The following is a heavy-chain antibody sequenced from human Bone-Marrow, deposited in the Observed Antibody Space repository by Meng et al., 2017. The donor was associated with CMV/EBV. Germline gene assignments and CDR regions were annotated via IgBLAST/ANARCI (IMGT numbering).Heavy chain of an antibody. CDR3: TTDGHYDFWSGYVY. CDR1: AVTFSSNE. V-gene: IGHV3-15*01. Sequence: ACAASAVTFSSNEINWVRQAPGKGLEWVGRIKSKTDGGTTDYAAPVKGRFTISRDDSKNTLYLQMNSLKTEDTSVYYCTTDGHYDFWSGYVYWGQGTLVTVSS. D-gene: IGHD3-3*01. J-gene: IGHJ4*02. CDR2: IKSKTDGGTT.